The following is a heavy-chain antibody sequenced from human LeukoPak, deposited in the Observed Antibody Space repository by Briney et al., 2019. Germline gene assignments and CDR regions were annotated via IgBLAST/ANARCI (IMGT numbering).Heavy chain of an antibody. CDR1: GYTFTGYY. D-gene: IGHD3-22*01. CDR2: INPSGGST. Sequence: GASVKVSCKASGYTFTGYYMHWVRQAPGQGLEWMGRINPSGGSTSYAQKFQGRVTMTRDTSTSTVYMELSSLRSEDTAVYYCARERGSSGYYRYWGQGTLVTVSS. CDR3: ARERGSSGYYRY. V-gene: IGHV1-46*01. J-gene: IGHJ4*02.